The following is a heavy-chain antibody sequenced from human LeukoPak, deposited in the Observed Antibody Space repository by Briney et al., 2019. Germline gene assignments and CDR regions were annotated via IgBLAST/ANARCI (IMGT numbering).Heavy chain of an antibody. V-gene: IGHV3-53*01. J-gene: IGHJ4*02. Sequence: PGGSLRLSCAASGFTFSSYSMNWVRQAPGKGLEWVSVIYSGGSTYYADSVKGRFTISRDNSKNTLYLQMNSLRAEDTAVYYCARDPPPTDWGQGTLVTVSS. CDR2: IYSGGST. D-gene: IGHD1-14*01. CDR3: ARDPPPTD. CDR1: GFTFSSYS.